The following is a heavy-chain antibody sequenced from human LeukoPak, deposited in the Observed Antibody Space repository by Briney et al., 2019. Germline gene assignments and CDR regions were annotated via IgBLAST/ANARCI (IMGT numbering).Heavy chain of an antibody. CDR2: INPSGGST. CDR1: GYTFTTYY. J-gene: IGHJ6*03. D-gene: IGHD2-2*02. V-gene: IGHV1-46*01. Sequence: ASVKVSCKASGYTFTTYYMHWVRQAPGEGLEWMGIINPSGGSTSYAQKFQGRVTMTRDMSTSTVYMELSSLRSEDTAVYYCARVAAEVVGLPGAIGFGWLRRDYYYMDVWGKGTTVTVSS. CDR3: ARVAAEVVGLPGAIGFGWLRRDYYYMDV.